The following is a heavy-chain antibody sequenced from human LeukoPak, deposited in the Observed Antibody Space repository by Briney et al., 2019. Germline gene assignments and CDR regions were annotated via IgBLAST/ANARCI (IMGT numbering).Heavy chain of an antibody. D-gene: IGHD2-2*02. J-gene: IGHJ4*02. CDR2: IYQSGST. CDR3: ARHIRGTYFLYYFDS. V-gene: IGHV4-38-2*01. Sequence: SETLSLTCAVSHYSISNDYYWGWIRQPPGKGREWIGSIYQSGSTSYNPSLQSRVTISVDTSKNQFSLKLSSVTAADTAVYYCARHIRGTYFLYYFDSWGQGTLVTVSS. CDR1: HYSISNDYY.